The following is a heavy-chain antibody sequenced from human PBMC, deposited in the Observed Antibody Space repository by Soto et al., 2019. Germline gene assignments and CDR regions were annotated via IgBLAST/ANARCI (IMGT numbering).Heavy chain of an antibody. D-gene: IGHD3-16*01. CDR3: ARDGAVLTDDYYYYGMDV. CDR1: GFTFSSYS. J-gene: IGHJ6*02. V-gene: IGHV3-21*01. CDR2: ISSSSSYI. Sequence: EVQLVESGGGLVKPGGSLRLSCAASGFTFSSYSMNWVRQAPGKGLEWVSSISSSSSYIYYADSVKGRFTISRDNAKNSLYLQMNSLRAEDTAVYYCARDGAVLTDDYYYYGMDVWGQGTTVTVSS.